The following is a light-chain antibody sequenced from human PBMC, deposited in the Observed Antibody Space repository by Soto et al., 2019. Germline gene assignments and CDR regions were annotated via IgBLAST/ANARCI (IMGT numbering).Light chain of an antibody. CDR3: SSYTSGSTL. J-gene: IGLJ2*01. V-gene: IGLV2-14*01. Sequence: QSVLTQPASVSGSPGQSITISYTGTSSDVGDYNYVSWYQQHPGKAPKLMIYDVSNRPSGVSNRFSGSKSGNTASLTISGLQAEDEADYYCSSYTSGSTLFGGGTKVTVL. CDR1: SSDVGDYNY. CDR2: DVS.